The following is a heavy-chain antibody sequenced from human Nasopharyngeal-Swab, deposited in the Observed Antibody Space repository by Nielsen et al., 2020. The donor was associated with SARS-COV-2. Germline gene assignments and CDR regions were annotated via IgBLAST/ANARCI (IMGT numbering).Heavy chain of an antibody. CDR3: ARDQGYSFGTYYGMDV. V-gene: IGHV3-33*01. D-gene: IGHD3-3*01. CDR1: GFTFSSYG. CDR2: IWYDGSNK. J-gene: IGHJ6*02. Sequence: GESLKISCAASGFTFSSYGMHWVRQAPGKGLEWVAVIWYDGSNKYYADSVKGRFTISRDNSKNTLYLQMNSLRAEDTAVYYCARDQGYSFGTYYGMDVWGQGTTVTVSS.